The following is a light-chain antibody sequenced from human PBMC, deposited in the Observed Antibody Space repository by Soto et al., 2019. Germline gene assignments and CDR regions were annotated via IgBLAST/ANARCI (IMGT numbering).Light chain of an antibody. Sequence: EIVLTQSPGTLSLSPGERATLSCRASQVFSSSYLAWYQQKPGQAPRLLIYGASGRATGIPDRFSGSGSGTDFTLTISGLEPEDFAVYYCQQDGSSPMYTLGQGTKLEIK. CDR3: QQDGSSPMYT. CDR2: GAS. V-gene: IGKV3-20*01. CDR1: QVFSSSY. J-gene: IGKJ2*01.